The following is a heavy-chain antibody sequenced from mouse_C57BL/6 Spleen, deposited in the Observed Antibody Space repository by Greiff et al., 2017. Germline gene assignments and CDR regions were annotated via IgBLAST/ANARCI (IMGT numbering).Heavy chain of an antibody. Sequence: VQLQQPGAELVKPGASVKLSCKASGYTFTSYWMHWVKQRPGQGLEWIGVIHPNSGSTNYNEKFKSKATLTVDKSSSTAYMQLSSLTSEDSAVYYCARGAYGYDFDYWGQGTTLTVSS. CDR1: GYTFTSYW. J-gene: IGHJ2*01. CDR2: IHPNSGST. D-gene: IGHD2-2*01. V-gene: IGHV1-64*01. CDR3: ARGAYGYDFDY.